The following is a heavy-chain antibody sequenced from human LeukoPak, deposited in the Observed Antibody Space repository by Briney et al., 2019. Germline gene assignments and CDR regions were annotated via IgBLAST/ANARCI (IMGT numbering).Heavy chain of an antibody. CDR2: IHYSGST. V-gene: IGHV4-30-4*07. Sequence: PSETLSLTCTVSGGSISSSSYYWGWLRQPPGKGLEWIGYIHYSGSTYYHPSLKSRVTISVDTSKNQFSLKLSSVTAADTAVYYCAREVDNSDYYHPGAFDIWGQGTMVTVSS. D-gene: IGHD3-22*01. J-gene: IGHJ3*02. CDR3: AREVDNSDYYHPGAFDI. CDR1: GGSISSSSYY.